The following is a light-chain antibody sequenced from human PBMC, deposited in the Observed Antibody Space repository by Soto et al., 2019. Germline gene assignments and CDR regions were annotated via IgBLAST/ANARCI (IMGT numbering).Light chain of an antibody. CDR3: QQYYNWPRT. CDR2: SAS. V-gene: IGKV3-15*01. CDR1: QSLRSN. Sequence: EIVLTQSPATLSVSLGDSATLSCRASQSLRSNLAWYQQKPGQTPRLLIYSASIRAAATPARFSGTGSGTEFTLTINSLQAEDSAVYYCQQYYNWPRTFGQGTRLEIK. J-gene: IGKJ5*01.